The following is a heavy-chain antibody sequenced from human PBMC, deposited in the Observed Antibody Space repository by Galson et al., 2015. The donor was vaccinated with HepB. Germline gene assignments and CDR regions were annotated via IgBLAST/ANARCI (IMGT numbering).Heavy chain of an antibody. J-gene: IGHJ3*01. V-gene: IGHV3-30*02. D-gene: IGHD1-26*01. CDR3: AKDYWVGGATRPDGFDL. CDR1: GFIFSNYG. CDR2: IRSTESNK. Sequence: SLRLSCAASGFIFSNYGIHWVRQAPGKGLEWVAFIRSTESNKFYADSVKGRFTISRDNSKNTLFLQMNSLRLEDTAVYYCAKDYWVGGATRPDGFDLWGQGTMVTVSS.